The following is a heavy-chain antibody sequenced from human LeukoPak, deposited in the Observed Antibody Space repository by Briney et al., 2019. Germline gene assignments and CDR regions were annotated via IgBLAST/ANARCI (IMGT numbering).Heavy chain of an antibody. J-gene: IGHJ6*04. CDR2: IGHTGSPA. D-gene: IGHD3-10*01. CDR3: ARAVGHGSGSPRMDV. CDR1: GFTFSSHS. Sequence: GGSLRLSCEASGFTFSSHSMTWVRQAPGKTLEWISYIGHTGSPAHYADSVRGRFTISRDNAKNSLYLQMNSLTVEDTAVYYCARAVGHGSGSPRMDVWGNGTTVTVSS. V-gene: IGHV3-48*01.